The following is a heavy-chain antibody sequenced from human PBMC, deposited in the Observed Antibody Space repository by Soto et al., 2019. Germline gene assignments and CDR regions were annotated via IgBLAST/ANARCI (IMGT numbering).Heavy chain of an antibody. CDR3: ASEGDDY. D-gene: IGHD3-16*01. CDR1: GFTFSSYA. V-gene: IGHV3-30-3*01. CDR2: ISYDGSNK. Sequence: GGSLRLSCAASGFTFSSYAMHWVRQAPGKGLEWVAVISYDGSNKYYADSVKGRFTISRDNSKNTLDLQMNSLRAEDTAVYYCASEGDDYWGQGTLVTVSS. J-gene: IGHJ4*02.